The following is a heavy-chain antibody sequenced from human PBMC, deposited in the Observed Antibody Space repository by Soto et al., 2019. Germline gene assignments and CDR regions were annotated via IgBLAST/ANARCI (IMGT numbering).Heavy chain of an antibody. CDR2: IYHSGST. CDR1: GGSISSGGYS. J-gene: IGHJ4*02. CDR3: AAGGGLPRYY. D-gene: IGHD5-12*01. V-gene: IGHV4-30-2*01. Sequence: QLQLQESGSGLVKPSQTLSLTCAVSGGSISSGGYSWSWIRQPPGKGLEWIGYIYHSGSTYYNPYRKRRVNISVDRSKNQFSLKLSSVTAADTAVYYCAAGGGLPRYYWGRGTLVTVSS.